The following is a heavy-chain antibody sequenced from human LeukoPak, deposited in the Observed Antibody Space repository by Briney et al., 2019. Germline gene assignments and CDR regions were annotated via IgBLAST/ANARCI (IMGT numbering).Heavy chain of an antibody. D-gene: IGHD4-17*01. CDR2: IYYSGST. Sequence: PSETLSLTCTVSGGSLSSYYWSWIRQPPGKGLGWIGYIYYSGSTNYNPSLKSRVTISVDTSKNQFSLKLSSLTAADTAVYYCARGGPAYGDYSLTYYYYYYMDVWGKGTTVTISS. CDR1: GGSLSSYY. J-gene: IGHJ6*03. CDR3: ARGGPAYGDYSLTYYYYYYMDV. V-gene: IGHV4-59*01.